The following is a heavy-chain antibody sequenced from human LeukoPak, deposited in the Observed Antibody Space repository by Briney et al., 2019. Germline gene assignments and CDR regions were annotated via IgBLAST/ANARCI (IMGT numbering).Heavy chain of an antibody. V-gene: IGHV5-51*01. Sequence: PGESLKISFKGSGYTFISYSIGWVRQMPGKGLEWMGIIYPGDSDTKYSPSFQGQVTISADKSISTAYLQWSSLKASDTAIYYCARTTGKYSPFDFWGQGTLVTVSS. CDR1: GYTFISYS. CDR3: ARTTGKYSPFDF. CDR2: IYPGDSDT. D-gene: IGHD2-21*01. J-gene: IGHJ4*02.